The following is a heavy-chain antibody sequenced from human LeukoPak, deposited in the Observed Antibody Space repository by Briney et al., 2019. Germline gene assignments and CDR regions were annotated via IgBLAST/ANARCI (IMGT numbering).Heavy chain of an antibody. CDR1: GFTFSNAW. Sequence: GGSLRLSCAASGFTFSNAWMSWVPQAPGKGLEWVGRIKSKTDGGTTDYAAPVKGRFTILRDDSKNTLYLQMNSLKTEDTAVYYCTTLETYYYDSSGYWAFDYWGQGTLVTVSS. J-gene: IGHJ4*02. D-gene: IGHD3-22*01. V-gene: IGHV3-15*01. CDR2: IKSKTDGGTT. CDR3: TTLETYYYDSSGYWAFDY.